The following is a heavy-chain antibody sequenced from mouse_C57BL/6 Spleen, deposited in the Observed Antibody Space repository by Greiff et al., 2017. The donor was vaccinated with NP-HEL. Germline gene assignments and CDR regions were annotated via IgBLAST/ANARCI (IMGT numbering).Heavy chain of an antibody. CDR1: GYAFSSSW. J-gene: IGHJ1*03. CDR2: IYPGDGDT. D-gene: IGHD1-1*02. Sequence: VQLQQSGPELVKPGASVKISCKASGYAFSSSWMNWVKQRPGKGLEWIGRIYPGDGDTNYNGKFKGKATLTADKSSSTAYMQLSSLTSDDSAVYFCARELSYWYFDVWGTGTTVTVSS. V-gene: IGHV1-82*01. CDR3: ARELSYWYFDV.